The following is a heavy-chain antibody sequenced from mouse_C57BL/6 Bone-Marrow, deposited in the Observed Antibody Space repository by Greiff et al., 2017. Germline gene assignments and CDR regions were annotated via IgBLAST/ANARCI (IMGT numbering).Heavy chain of an antibody. CDR2: FHPYNDDT. J-gene: IGHJ3*01. V-gene: IGHV1-47*01. D-gene: IGHD1-1*01. CDR1: GYTFTTYP. Sequence: VQLQQSGAELVKPGASVKMSCKASGYTFTTYPIEWMKQNHGKSLAWIGNFHPYNDDTKYNEKFKGKATLTVEKSSSTVYLELSRLTSDDSAVYYCARGHYGRAAWFAYWGQGTLVTVSA. CDR3: ARGHYGRAAWFAY.